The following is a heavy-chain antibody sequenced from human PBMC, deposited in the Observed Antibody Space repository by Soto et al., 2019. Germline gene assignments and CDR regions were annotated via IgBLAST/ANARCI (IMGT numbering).Heavy chain of an antibody. CDR2: IHYSGSTS. CDR3: AGAYISTPFDSPTFDI. D-gene: IGHD2-15*01. CDR1: GGSISSGGYY. Sequence: PSETLSLTCTVSGGSISSGGYYWSWIRQPPGKGLEWLGNIHYSGSTSYYNPSLKSRATMSVDTFKNQFSLNLSSVTDTDTVVYYCAGAYISTPFDSPTFDIWCQGTMVTVSS. V-gene: IGHV4-30-4*01. J-gene: IGHJ3*02.